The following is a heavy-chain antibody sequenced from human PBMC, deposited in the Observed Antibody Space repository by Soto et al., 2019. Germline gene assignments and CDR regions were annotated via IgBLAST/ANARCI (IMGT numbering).Heavy chain of an antibody. D-gene: IGHD2-15*01. Sequence: ASVKVSCKASGGTFSSYAISWVRQAPGQGLEWMGGIIPIFGTANYAQKFQGRVTITADESTSTAYMELSSLRSEDTAVYYCAGPRYCSGGSCYSIDYYYGMDVWGQGTTVTVSS. V-gene: IGHV1-69*13. CDR3: AGPRYCSGGSCYSIDYYYGMDV. CDR2: IIPIFGTA. CDR1: GGTFSSYA. J-gene: IGHJ6*02.